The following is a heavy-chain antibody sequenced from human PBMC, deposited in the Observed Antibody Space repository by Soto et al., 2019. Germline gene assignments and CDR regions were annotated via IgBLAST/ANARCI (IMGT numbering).Heavy chain of an antibody. CDR2: IYPGDSDT. Sequence: GESLKISCKGSGYSFTSYWIAWVRQMPGKGLEWMGIIYPGDSDTRYSPSFQGQVTISADKSISTAYLQWSSLKASDTAMYYCARQAPIVVVTSNAFDVWGQGTMVTVSS. V-gene: IGHV5-51*01. D-gene: IGHD2-21*02. CDR3: ARQAPIVVVTSNAFDV. J-gene: IGHJ3*01. CDR1: GYSFTSYW.